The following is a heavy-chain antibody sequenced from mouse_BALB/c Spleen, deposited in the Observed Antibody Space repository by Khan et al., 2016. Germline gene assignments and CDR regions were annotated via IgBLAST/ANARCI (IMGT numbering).Heavy chain of an antibody. D-gene: IGHD4-1*01. Sequence: EVELVASGGGLVQPKGSLKLSCAASGFTFNTNAMNWVRQAPGQGLEWVARIRSKSNNYATYYADSVKDRFTISRDDSQSMLYLQMNNLKTEDTAMYYGVRELGFAYWGQGTLVTVSA. V-gene: IGHV10S3*01. CDR3: VRELGFAY. CDR1: GFTFNTNA. CDR2: IRSKSNNYAT. J-gene: IGHJ3*01.